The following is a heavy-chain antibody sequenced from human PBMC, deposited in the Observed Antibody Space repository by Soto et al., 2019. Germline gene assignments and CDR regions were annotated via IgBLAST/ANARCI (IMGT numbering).Heavy chain of an antibody. CDR2: IYWDGDD. CDR1: GFSVSTRGVG. CDR3: ARQQSGGLYFGY. V-gene: IGHV2-5*02. Sequence: QITLKESGPTLVKPTQTLTMTCTVSGFSVSTRGVGVGWIRQPPGKALEWVALIYWDGDDRYSPSLKSRLTITKDTAKNLVVLTMTNMDPADTATYYCARQQSGGLYFGYLGQGSLVTVSS. J-gene: IGHJ4*02. D-gene: IGHD3-10*01.